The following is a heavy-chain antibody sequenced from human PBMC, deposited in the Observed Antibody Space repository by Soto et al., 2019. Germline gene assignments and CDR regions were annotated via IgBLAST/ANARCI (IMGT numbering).Heavy chain of an antibody. CDR1: GGAFTGYY. D-gene: IGHD3-10*01. Sequence: QVQLQQWGAGLLNPSETLSLTCAVYGGAFTGYYWSGIRQIPGRGLEWIGEVNHSGSTNYSPSLKSRVTISVETSKNQFSLRMRSLTAADTGVYYCAKGPAGTSVKWFDPWGQGTLVTVSS. J-gene: IGHJ5*02. CDR3: AKGPAGTSVKWFDP. V-gene: IGHV4-34*01. CDR2: VNHSGST.